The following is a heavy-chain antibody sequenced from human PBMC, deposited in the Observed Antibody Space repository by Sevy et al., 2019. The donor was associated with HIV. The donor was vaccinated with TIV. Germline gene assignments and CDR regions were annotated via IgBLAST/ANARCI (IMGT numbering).Heavy chain of an antibody. D-gene: IGHD2-2*02. CDR3: ARAGGGDIVVVPAAIRTLGNNWFDP. J-gene: IGHJ5*02. Sequence: ASVKVSCKASGYTFTSYGISWVRQAPGQGLEWMGWTSAYNGNTNYAQMLQGRVTMTTDTSTSTAYMELRSLGSDDTAVYYCARAGGGDIVVVPAAIRTLGNNWFDPWGQGTLVTVSS. V-gene: IGHV1-18*01. CDR2: TSAYNGNT. CDR1: GYTFTSYG.